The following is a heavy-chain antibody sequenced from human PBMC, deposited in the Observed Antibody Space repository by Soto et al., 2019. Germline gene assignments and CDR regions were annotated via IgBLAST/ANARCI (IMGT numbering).Heavy chain of an antibody. Sequence: VGSLRLSCAASGLTFSSSAMSWVRQAPGKGLEWVSSISGSGAGTYYADSVKGRFTISRDNSKNALYLQMNSLRAEDSAVYYCAKGDWNPNWFDPWGQGTLVTVSS. CDR2: ISGSGAGT. D-gene: IGHD1-1*01. CDR1: GLTFSSSA. J-gene: IGHJ5*02. V-gene: IGHV3-23*01. CDR3: AKGDWNPNWFDP.